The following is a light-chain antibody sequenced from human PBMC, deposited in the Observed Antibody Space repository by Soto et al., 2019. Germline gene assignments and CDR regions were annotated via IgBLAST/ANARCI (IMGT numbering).Light chain of an antibody. J-gene: IGKJ5*01. Sequence: EIVLTQSPGTLSLSPGERATLSCRASQSVISSYLAWYQQKPGQAPRLLIYAVSRRASGIPDRFSGSGSGTEFTLTISRLEPEDFAVYYCQQYGSSPPDTFGQGTRLEIK. V-gene: IGKV3-20*01. CDR3: QQYGSSPPDT. CDR1: QSVISSY. CDR2: AVS.